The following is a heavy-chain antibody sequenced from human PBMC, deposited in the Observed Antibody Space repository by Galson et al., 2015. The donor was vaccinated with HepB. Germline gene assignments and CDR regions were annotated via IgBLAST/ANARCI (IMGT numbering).Heavy chain of an antibody. D-gene: IGHD1-26*01. CDR2: IKQDGSEE. V-gene: IGHV3-7*01. Sequence: LRLSCAASGFTLSSYWMNWVRQAPGKGLEWVANIKQDGSEEFYVDSVKGRFTISRDNAKNSLFLQLNSLRAEDTAVYYCASSSLYSGSYLGYYYYMDVWGKGTTVTVSS. CDR1: GFTLSSYW. CDR3: ASSSLYSGSYLGYYYYMDV. J-gene: IGHJ6*03.